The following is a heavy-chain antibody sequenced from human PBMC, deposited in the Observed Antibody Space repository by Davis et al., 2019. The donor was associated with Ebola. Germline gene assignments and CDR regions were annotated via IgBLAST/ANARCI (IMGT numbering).Heavy chain of an antibody. Sequence: PSQTLSPTCPLAAASMTPYYWSWIRQPPGNGRGWVGFIYSMNTNYNSSRSSRVTISTDTSQNQFSLILTSVTPADTATYYCARRGQFDGDYGYYLDMWGHGTLVTVSS. D-gene: IGHD4-17*01. CDR2: IYSMNT. CDR1: AASMTPYY. V-gene: IGHV4-4*09. J-gene: IGHJ4*01. CDR3: ARRGQFDGDYGYYLDM.